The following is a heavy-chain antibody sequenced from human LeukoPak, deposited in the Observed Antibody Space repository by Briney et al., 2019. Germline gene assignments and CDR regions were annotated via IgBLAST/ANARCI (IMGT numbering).Heavy chain of an antibody. CDR2: INPSSGGT. CDR1: GYTFTGYY. V-gene: IGHV1-2*02. J-gene: IGHJ5*02. D-gene: IGHD4-17*01. CDR3: ARDISTVTTGVLYWFDP. Sequence: ASVKVSCKASGYTFTGYYMHWVRQAPGQGLEWMGWINPSSGGTNYAQKFQGRVTMTRDTSISTAYMELSRLRSDDTAVYYCARDISTVTTGVLYWFDPWGQGTLVTVSS.